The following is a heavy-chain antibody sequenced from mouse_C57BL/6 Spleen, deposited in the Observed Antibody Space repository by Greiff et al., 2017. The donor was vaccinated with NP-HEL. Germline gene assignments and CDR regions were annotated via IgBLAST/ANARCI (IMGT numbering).Heavy chain of an antibody. D-gene: IGHD3-2*02. V-gene: IGHV1-81*01. J-gene: IGHJ2*01. CDR3: ARRSDSSGYNDFDY. Sequence: VQLQQSGAELARPGASVKLSCKASGYTFTSYGISWVKQRTGQGLEWIGEIYPRSGNTYYNEKFKGKATLTADKSSSTAYRELRSLTSEDSAVYFCARRSDSSGYNDFDYWGQGTTLTVSS. CDR1: GYTFTSYG. CDR2: IYPRSGNT.